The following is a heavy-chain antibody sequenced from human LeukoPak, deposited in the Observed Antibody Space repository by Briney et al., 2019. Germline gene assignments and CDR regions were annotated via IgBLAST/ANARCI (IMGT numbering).Heavy chain of an antibody. CDR2: IYYSGST. V-gene: IGHV4-59*08. D-gene: IGHD3-22*01. CDR1: GGSISSYY. Sequence: SETLSLTCTVSGGSISSYYWSWIRQPPGKGLEWIGYIYYSGSTTYNPSLKNRVTISVDASKNQFPPKLSSVTAADTAVYYCARRRRGYDSSGNHGRYYYYGIDVWGQGTTVTVSS. J-gene: IGHJ6*02. CDR3: ARRRRGYDSSGNHGRYYYYGIDV.